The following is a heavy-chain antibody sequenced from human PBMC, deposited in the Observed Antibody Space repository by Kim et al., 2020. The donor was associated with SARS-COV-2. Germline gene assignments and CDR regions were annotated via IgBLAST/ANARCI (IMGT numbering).Heavy chain of an antibody. CDR1: GGSFSGYY. Sequence: SETLSLTCAAYGGSFSGYYWSWIRQPPGKGLEWIGEINHSGRTNYNPSFKSRVTISVDTSKNQFSLKLSSVTAADTAVYYCARGRSVVKRLFDYWGQGTLLTDSS. J-gene: IGHJ4*02. V-gene: IGHV4-34*01. CDR2: INHSGRT. CDR3: ARGRSVVKRLFDY. D-gene: IGHD3-22*01.